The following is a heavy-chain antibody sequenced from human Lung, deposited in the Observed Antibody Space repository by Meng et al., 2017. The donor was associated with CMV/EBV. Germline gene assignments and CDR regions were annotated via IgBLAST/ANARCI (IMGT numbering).Heavy chain of an antibody. V-gene: IGHV1-46*01. Sequence: ASVXVSCKASGYTFTSYYMHWVRQAPGQGLEWMGIINPSGGSTSYGQKFQGRVTMTRDTSTSTVYMELSSLRSEYTAVYYCARDRERGYSYGIIDYWGQGTLVTVSS. CDR3: ARDRERGYSYGIIDY. D-gene: IGHD5-18*01. J-gene: IGHJ4*02. CDR2: INPSGGST. CDR1: GYTFTSYY.